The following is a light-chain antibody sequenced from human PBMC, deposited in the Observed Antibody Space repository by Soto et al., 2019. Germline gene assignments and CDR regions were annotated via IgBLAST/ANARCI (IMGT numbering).Light chain of an antibody. Sequence: DIPMTQSPSTLSASVGDRVTITCRASQSISSWLAWYQQKPGKAPHLLIYKASILESGVPSRFSGSGSGTEFTLTISSLQPDDFATYYCQQYNSYSWTFGQGTKVEIQ. J-gene: IGKJ1*01. V-gene: IGKV1-5*03. CDR1: QSISSW. CDR2: KAS. CDR3: QQYNSYSWT.